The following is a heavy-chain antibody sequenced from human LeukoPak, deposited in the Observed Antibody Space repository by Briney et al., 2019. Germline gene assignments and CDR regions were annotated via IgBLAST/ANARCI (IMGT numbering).Heavy chain of an antibody. D-gene: IGHD1-1*01. CDR3: ARDAFGKRTTGDC. J-gene: IGHJ4*02. V-gene: IGHV4-4*07. Sequence: PSETLSLTCTVSGGSISSYYWSWIWQPAGKGLEWIGRIYTSGSTNYNPSLKSRVTMSVDTSKNHFSLKLRSVTAADTAVYYCARDAFGKRTTGDCWGQGTLVIVSS. CDR1: GGSISSYY. CDR2: IYTSGST.